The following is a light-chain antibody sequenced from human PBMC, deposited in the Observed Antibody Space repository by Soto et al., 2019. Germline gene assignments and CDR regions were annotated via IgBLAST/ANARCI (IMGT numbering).Light chain of an antibody. CDR1: SSDVGGYNY. Sequence: QSALTQPRSVSGSPGQSVTISCTGTSSDVGGYNYVSWYQQNPGKAPKLMIYDVSKRPSGVPDRFSGSKSDNTASLTISGLPAEDEADYYCCSYAGTYTFVVFGGGTKLTVL. CDR3: CSYAGTYTFVV. CDR2: DVS. J-gene: IGLJ2*01. V-gene: IGLV2-11*01.